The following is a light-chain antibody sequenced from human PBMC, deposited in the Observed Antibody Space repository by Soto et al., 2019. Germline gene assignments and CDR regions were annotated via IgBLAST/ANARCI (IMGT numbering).Light chain of an antibody. CDR1: SSNIGAGYD. CDR3: QSYDSSLSGSV. CDR2: GNH. V-gene: IGLV1-40*01. J-gene: IGLJ2*01. Sequence: QSVLTQPPSVSGAPGQRVTISCTGSSSNIGAGYDVHWYQQLPGTAPKLLIYGNHNRPSGVPDRISASKSGTSASLAITGLQAEDEADYYCQSYDSSLSGSVFGGGTKVTVL.